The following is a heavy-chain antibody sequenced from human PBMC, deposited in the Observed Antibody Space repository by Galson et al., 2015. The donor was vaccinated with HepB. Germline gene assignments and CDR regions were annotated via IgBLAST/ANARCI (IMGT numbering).Heavy chain of an antibody. D-gene: IGHD6-13*01. V-gene: IGHV3-30*04. J-gene: IGHJ5*02. Sequence: SLRLSCAASGFTFSSYAMHWVRQAPGKGLEWVAVISYDGSNKYYADSVKGRFTISRDNSKNTLYLQMNSLRAEDTAVYYCAREGDSSSWFPGSWGQGTLVTVSS. CDR2: ISYDGSNK. CDR3: AREGDSSSWFPGS. CDR1: GFTFSSYA.